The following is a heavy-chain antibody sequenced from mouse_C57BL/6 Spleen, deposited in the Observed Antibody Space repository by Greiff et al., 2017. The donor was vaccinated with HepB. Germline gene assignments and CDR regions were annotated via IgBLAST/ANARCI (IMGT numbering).Heavy chain of an antibody. CDR2: IYPGDGDT. CDR3: ARAYAEYYYAMDY. CDR1: GYAFSSSW. Sequence: VKLMESGPELVKPGASVKISCKASGYAFSSSWMNWVKQRPGKGLEWIGRIYPGDGDTNYNGKFKGKATLTADKSSSTAYMQLSSLTSEDSAVYFCARAYAEYYYAMDYWGQGTSVTVSS. J-gene: IGHJ4*01. V-gene: IGHV1-82*01. D-gene: IGHD2-14*01.